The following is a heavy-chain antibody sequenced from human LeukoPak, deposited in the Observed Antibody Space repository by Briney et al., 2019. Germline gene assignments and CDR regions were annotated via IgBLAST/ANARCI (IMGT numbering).Heavy chain of an antibody. J-gene: IGHJ3*02. V-gene: IGHV1-46*01. CDR3: ARDPEWEPRSNAFDI. Sequence: ASVKVSCKASGYTFTSYYMHWVRQAPGQGLEWMGIINPSGGSTNYAQKFQGRVTMTRDTSTSTVYMELSSLRSEDTAVYYCARDPEWEPRSNAFDIWGQGTMVTVSA. D-gene: IGHD1-26*01. CDR1: GYTFTSYY. CDR2: INPSGGST.